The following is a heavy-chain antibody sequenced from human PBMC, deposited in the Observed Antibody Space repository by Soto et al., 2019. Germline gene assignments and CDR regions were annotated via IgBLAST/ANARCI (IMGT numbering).Heavy chain of an antibody. J-gene: IGHJ5*02. Sequence: QLQLQESGSGLVKPPQTLSLTCAVSGGSISSDGYSWSWIRQPPGKGLEWIGYIYHGGDAYYNPSLKSRVTISVDRSKNQFSLNLSSVTAADTAMYYCARGEAYCSGGTCYYRFDPWGRGTLVTVSS. V-gene: IGHV4-30-2*01. CDR3: ARGEAYCSGGTCYYRFDP. CDR1: GGSISSDGYS. CDR2: IYHGGDA. D-gene: IGHD2-15*01.